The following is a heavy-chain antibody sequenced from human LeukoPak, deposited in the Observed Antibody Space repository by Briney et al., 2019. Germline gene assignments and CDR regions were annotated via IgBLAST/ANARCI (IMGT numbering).Heavy chain of an antibody. CDR2: IYASGST. CDR1: GDSISIDY. D-gene: IGHD3-16*01. CDR3: ARGSGYDGSRM. J-gene: IGHJ4*02. V-gene: IGHV4-59*12. Sequence: SETLSLTCLVSGDSISIDYWNWLRQPPGKGLEWIGYIYASGSTDYNPSLKSRVTISIDTSKSRFSLKLSSVTAADTAIYYCARGSGYDGSRMWGQGTLVTVSS.